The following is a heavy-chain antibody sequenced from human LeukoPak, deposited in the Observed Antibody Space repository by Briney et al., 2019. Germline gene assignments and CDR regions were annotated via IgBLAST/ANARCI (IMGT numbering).Heavy chain of an antibody. V-gene: IGHV4-59*12. CDR1: GGSISSYY. J-gene: IGHJ3*02. CDR2: IYYSGST. Sequence: SETLSLTCTVSGGSISSYYWSWIRQPPGKGLEWIGYIYYSGSTNYNPSLKSRVTISVDTSNNQFSLKLSSVTAADTAVYYCAREGDAFDIWGQGTMVTVSS. CDR3: AREGDAFDI.